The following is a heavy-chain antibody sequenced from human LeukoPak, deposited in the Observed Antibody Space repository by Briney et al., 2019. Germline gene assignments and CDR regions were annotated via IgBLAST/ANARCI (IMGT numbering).Heavy chain of an antibody. V-gene: IGHV4-39*01. CDR1: GGSISSSSYY. CDR3: ARRAHYYDSSGYLY. D-gene: IGHD3-22*01. J-gene: IGHJ4*02. Sequence: PSETLSLTYTVSGGSISSSSYYWGWIRQPPGKGLEWIGSIYYSGRTYYNPSLKSRVTISVDTSKSQFSLKLSSVTAADTAVYYCARRAHYYDSSGYLYWGQGTLVTVSS. CDR2: IYYSGRT.